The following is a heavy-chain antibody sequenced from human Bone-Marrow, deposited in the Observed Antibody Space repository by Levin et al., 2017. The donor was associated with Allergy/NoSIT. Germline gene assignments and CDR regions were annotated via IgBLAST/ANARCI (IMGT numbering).Heavy chain of an antibody. J-gene: IGHJ5*02. Sequence: SETLSLTCSVSGGSTSSYYWSWIRQPPGRGLEYIGYVYYTGDTNYNPSLKSRVTLSLDTSKNQFSLRLRSVTAADTAVYYCARVVSGDYVAWFDPWGQGTLVTVSS. CDR3: ARVVSGDYVAWFDP. D-gene: IGHD2-21*02. CDR1: GGSTSSYY. CDR2: VYYTGDT. V-gene: IGHV4-59*01.